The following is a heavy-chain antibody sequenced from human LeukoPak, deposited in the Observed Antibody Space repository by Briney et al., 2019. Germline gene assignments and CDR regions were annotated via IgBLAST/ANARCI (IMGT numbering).Heavy chain of an antibody. D-gene: IGHD6-19*01. V-gene: IGHV3-23*01. J-gene: IGHJ4*02. CDR3: AKDPRRIAVAGTGGY. CDR1: GFTFSSYA. CDR2: ISGSGGST. Sequence: SGGSLRLSCAASGFTFSSYAMSWVRQAPGKGLEWVSAISGSGGSTYYADSVKGRFTISRDNSKNTLYLQMNSLRAEDTAVYYCAKDPRRIAVAGTGGYWGQGTLVTVSS.